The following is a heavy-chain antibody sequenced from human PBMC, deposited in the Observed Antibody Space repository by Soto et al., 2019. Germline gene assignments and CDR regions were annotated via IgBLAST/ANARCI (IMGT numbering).Heavy chain of an antibody. CDR1: GFTFSRYG. CDR2: ISYDGSNK. D-gene: IGHD2-2*01. J-gene: IGHJ6*02. V-gene: IGHV3-30*18. Sequence: PGGSLRLSCAASGFTFSRYGMHWVRQAPGKGLEWVAVISYDGSNKFYGDSVKGRFTISRDNPKNTLYLQMNSLRAEDTAVYYCAKVTGYCSSSSCSRDYYYYYGLDVWGQGTTVTVSS. CDR3: AKVTGYCSSSSCSRDYYYYYGLDV.